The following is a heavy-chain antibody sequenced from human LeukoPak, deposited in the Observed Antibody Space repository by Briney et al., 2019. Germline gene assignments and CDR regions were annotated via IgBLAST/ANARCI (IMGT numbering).Heavy chain of an antibody. V-gene: IGHV4-61*08. D-gene: IGHD5-24*01. Sequence: SETLSLTCTVSGGSISSGDYYWSWIRQPPGTGLEWIGYIYYSGSTNYNPSLKSRVTISVDTSKNQFSLKLSSVTAADTAVYYCARDAGDGYNDYWGQGTLVTVSS. J-gene: IGHJ4*02. CDR1: GGSISSGDYY. CDR3: ARDAGDGYNDY. CDR2: IYYSGST.